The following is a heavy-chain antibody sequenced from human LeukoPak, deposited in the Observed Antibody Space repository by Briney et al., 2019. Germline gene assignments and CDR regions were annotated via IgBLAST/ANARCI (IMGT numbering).Heavy chain of an antibody. V-gene: IGHV4-34*01. CDR1: GASFSNYY. J-gene: IGHJ4*02. Sequence: SETLSLTCAVYGASFSNYYVSWVRQPPGKGLEWIGEITHHGETHYNPSLKTRVTISVDTSKNQFSLRLSSVAATDTAVYYCAPILGDYSDFDSWGQGTLVSVSS. D-gene: IGHD4-17*01. CDR3: APILGDYSDFDS. CDR2: ITHHGET.